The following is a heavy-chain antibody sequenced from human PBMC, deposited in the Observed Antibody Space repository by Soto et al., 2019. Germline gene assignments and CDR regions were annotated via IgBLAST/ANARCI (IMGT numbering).Heavy chain of an antibody. CDR2: ISAYNGNT. J-gene: IGHJ6*02. V-gene: IGHV1-18*01. CDR3: ARCIQGDYYYGMDV. D-gene: IGHD5-18*01. Sequence: ASVKVSCKSSGYTFTNFVISWVRQAPGQGLEWMGWISAYNGNTNYAQNFQGRVTMTTDTSTTTVYMELTNLRSDDTAVYYCARCIQGDYYYGMDVWGQGTTVTVSS. CDR1: GYTFTNFV.